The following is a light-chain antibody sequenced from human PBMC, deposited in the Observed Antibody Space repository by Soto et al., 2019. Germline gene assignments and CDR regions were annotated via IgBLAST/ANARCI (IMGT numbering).Light chain of an antibody. V-gene: IGKV3-20*01. CDR3: QHYGNSPYT. J-gene: IGKJ2*01. Sequence: EIVLTQSPGTLSLSPGERATLSCRASQNVASNYLAWYQQKSGQAPRLLFYAASNRATGVPCRFSGSGSGTDFTLTITRLEPEDFAVYYCQHYGNSPYTFGQGTKLEIK. CDR2: AAS. CDR1: QNVASNY.